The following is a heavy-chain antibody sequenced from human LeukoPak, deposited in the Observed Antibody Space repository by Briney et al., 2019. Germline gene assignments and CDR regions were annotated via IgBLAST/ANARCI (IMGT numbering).Heavy chain of an antibody. CDR1: GFTFNTYS. CDR3: ARDNMGFDY. CDR2: ITSSSSSI. J-gene: IGHJ4*02. V-gene: IGHV3-48*01. Sequence: QSGGSLRLSCAASGFTFNTYSMNWVRQAPGKGLEWVSYITSSSSSIYYADSVKGRFTISRDNAKNSLYLQMNSLRAEDTAVYYCARDNMGFDYWGQGTLVTVYS. D-gene: IGHD2/OR15-2a*01.